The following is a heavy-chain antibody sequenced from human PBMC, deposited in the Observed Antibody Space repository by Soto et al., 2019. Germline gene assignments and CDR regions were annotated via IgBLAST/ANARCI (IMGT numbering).Heavy chain of an antibody. V-gene: IGHV1-46*01. CDR3: ARLRGATTWFYYYYGMDV. D-gene: IGHD1-26*01. CDR2: INPSGGST. CDR1: GYTFTSYY. Sequence: ASVKVSCKASGYTFTSYYMHWVRQAPGQGLEWMGIINPSGGSTSYAQKFQGRVTMTTDTSTSTAYMELRSLRSDDTAVYYCARLRGATTWFYYYYGMDVWGQGTTVTVSS. J-gene: IGHJ6*02.